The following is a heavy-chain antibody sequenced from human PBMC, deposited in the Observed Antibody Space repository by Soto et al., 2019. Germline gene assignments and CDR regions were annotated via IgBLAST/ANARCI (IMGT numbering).Heavy chain of an antibody. CDR3: ARVAITTVTEDWFHL. CDR2: ISAYNGNT. J-gene: IGHJ5*02. Sequence: GSSVKVSCKASGYTFTSYGISWVRQAPGQGLEWMGWISAYNGNTNYAQKLQGRVTMTTDTSTSTAYMELRSLRSDDTAVYYCARVAITTVTEDWFHLWVQGTLATVSS. V-gene: IGHV1-18*01. CDR1: GYTFTSYG. D-gene: IGHD4-4*01.